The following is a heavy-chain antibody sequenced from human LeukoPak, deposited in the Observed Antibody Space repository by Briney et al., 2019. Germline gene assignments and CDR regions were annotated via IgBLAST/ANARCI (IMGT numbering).Heavy chain of an antibody. D-gene: IGHD4-17*01. CDR1: GFTFSSYG. CDR2: ISYDGSSK. J-gene: IGHJ1*01. V-gene: IGHV3-30*18. Sequence: GGSLRLSCAASGFTFSSYGMHWVRQAPGKGLEWVAVISYDGSSKYYADSVKGRFTISRDNSKNTLYLQMNSLRAEDTAVYYCAKGNEDYGDYGIQHWGQGTLVTVSS. CDR3: AKGNEDYGDYGIQH.